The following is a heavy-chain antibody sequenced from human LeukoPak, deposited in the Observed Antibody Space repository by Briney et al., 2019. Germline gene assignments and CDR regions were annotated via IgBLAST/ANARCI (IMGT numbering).Heavy chain of an antibody. V-gene: IGHV3-7*05. CDR3: ARNRYCRGGSCNYDF. CDR2: IKQDGSEK. J-gene: IGHJ4*02. D-gene: IGHD2-15*01. CDR1: GFTFSSYW. Sequence: GGSLRLLCAASGFTFSSYWMTWVRQAPGKGLEWVANIKQDGSEKYYVDFVKGRFTISRDNAKNSLYLQMNSLRAEDTAVYYCARNRYCRGGSCNYDFWGQGTLVTVSS.